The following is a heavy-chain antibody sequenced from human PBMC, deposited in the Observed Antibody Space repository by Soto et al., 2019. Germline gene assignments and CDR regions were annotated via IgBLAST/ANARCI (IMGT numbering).Heavy chain of an antibody. Sequence: ASVKVSCKVSGDTLTELSMHWVRQAPGKGLEWMGGFDPEDGETIYAQKFQGRVTMTEDTSTDTAYMELSSLRSEDTAVYYCATRPAEWGSRYYDSSGSPWAFDIWGKGTMVTV. CDR2: FDPEDGET. V-gene: IGHV1-24*01. CDR3: ATRPAEWGSRYYDSSGSPWAFDI. D-gene: IGHD3-22*01. J-gene: IGHJ3*02. CDR1: GDTLTELS.